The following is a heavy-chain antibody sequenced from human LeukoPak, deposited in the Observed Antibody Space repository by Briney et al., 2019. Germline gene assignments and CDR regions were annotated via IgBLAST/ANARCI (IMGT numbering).Heavy chain of an antibody. CDR1: GGSISSSSYY. Sequence: SETLSLTCTVSGGSISSSSYYWGWIRQPPGKGLEWIGSIYHSGSTYYNPSLKSRVTISVDTSKNQFSLKLSSVTAADTAVYYCARPAAAGTFRWRRYNWFDPWGQGTLVTVSS. J-gene: IGHJ5*02. V-gene: IGHV4-39*07. CDR2: IYHSGST. D-gene: IGHD6-13*01. CDR3: ARPAAAGTFRWRRYNWFDP.